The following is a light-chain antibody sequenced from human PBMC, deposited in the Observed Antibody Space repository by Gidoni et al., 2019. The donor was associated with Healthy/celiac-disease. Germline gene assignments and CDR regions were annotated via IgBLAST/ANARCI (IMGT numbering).Light chain of an antibody. CDR1: QTLLNRDVKTY. V-gene: IGKV2-29*02. Sequence: DMVMTDTRLSMSVTPGQPPSISCKSSQTLLNRDVKTYLYWYLQKPGQSQQLLIYEVSSRFSGVPVRFSGSGSGTAFTLKISLVEAEDVGVYFCMQGIHLPLTFGGGTKVEIK. CDR2: EVS. J-gene: IGKJ4*01. CDR3: MQGIHLPLT.